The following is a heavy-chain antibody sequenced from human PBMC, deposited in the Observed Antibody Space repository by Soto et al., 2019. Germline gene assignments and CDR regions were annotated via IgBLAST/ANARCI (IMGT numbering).Heavy chain of an antibody. Sequence: SETLSLTCTVSGASMNNYYWSWIRQPPGKGLEWIGYIYYSGSTNYNPSLKSRVTISVDTSKNQFSLKLSSVTAADTAVYYCARDGSGYSYFDYWGQGXLVTVYS. D-gene: IGHD3-22*01. CDR2: IYYSGST. CDR3: ARDGSGYSYFDY. CDR1: GASMNNYY. J-gene: IGHJ4*02. V-gene: IGHV4-59*01.